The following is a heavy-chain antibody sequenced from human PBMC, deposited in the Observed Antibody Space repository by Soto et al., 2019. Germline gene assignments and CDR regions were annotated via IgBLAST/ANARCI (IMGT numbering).Heavy chain of an antibody. D-gene: IGHD2-15*01. J-gene: IGHJ5*02. CDR2: IKQDGSEK. CDR3: AREDCSGSSCYSSMYNWFDP. Sequence: GGSLRLSCAASGFTFRSYWMSWVRKAPGKGLEWVANIKQDGSEKYYVDSVKGRFTISRDNAKNSLYLQMNSLRAEDTAVYYCAREDCSGSSCYSSMYNWFDPWGQGTLVTVSS. CDR1: GFTFRSYW. V-gene: IGHV3-7*01.